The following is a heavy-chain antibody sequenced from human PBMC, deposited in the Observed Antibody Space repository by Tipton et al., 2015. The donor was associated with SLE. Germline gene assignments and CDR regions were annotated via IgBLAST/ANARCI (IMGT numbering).Heavy chain of an antibody. Sequence: TLSLTCTVSGGSISNYYWSWIRQPPGKGLEWIGYIYHSGSTNYNPSLKSRVTISVDTSKNQFSLKLISVTAADTAVYYCAREGYSAYDKDYFDYWGQGTPVTVSS. D-gene: IGHD5-12*01. CDR2: IYHSGST. CDR3: AREGYSAYDKDYFDY. CDR1: GGSISNYY. V-gene: IGHV4-59*12. J-gene: IGHJ4*02.